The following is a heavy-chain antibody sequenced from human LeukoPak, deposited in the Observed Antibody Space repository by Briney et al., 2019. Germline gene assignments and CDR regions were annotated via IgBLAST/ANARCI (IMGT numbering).Heavy chain of an antibody. D-gene: IGHD6-13*01. J-gene: IGHJ4*02. CDR1: GGSFSGYY. CDR2: ISHSGST. Sequence: SETLSLTCAVYGGSFSGYYWSWIRQPPGKGLEWIGEISHSGSTNYNPSLKSRVTISVDTSKNQFSLKLSSVTAADTAVYYCARHGGSWTFDYWGQGTLVTVSS. V-gene: IGHV4-34*01. CDR3: ARHGGSWTFDY.